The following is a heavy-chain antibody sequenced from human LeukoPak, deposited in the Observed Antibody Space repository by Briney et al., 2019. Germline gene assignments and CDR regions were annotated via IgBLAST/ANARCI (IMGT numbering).Heavy chain of an antibody. CDR1: GGSTSSYY. Sequence: PSETLSLTCTVSGGSTSSYYWSWIRQPPGKGLEWIGYIYYSGSTNYNPSLKSRVTISVDTSKNQFSLKLSSVTAADTAVYYCARFADYYDSSGYPFDYWGQGTLVTVSS. V-gene: IGHV4-59*01. CDR2: IYYSGST. CDR3: ARFADYYDSSGYPFDY. J-gene: IGHJ4*02. D-gene: IGHD3-22*01.